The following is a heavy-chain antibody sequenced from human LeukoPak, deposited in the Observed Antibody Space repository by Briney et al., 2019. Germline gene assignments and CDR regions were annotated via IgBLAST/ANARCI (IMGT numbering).Heavy chain of an antibody. J-gene: IGHJ4*02. Sequence: GGSLRLSCAASGFTFSSYSMNWVRPAPGKGLEWVSSISSSSSYIYYADSVKGRFTISRDNAKNSLYLQMNSLRAEDTAVCYCAGTPVVAATSFDYWGQGTLVTVSS. CDR3: AGTPVVAATSFDY. CDR2: ISSSSSYI. D-gene: IGHD2-15*01. V-gene: IGHV3-21*01. CDR1: GFTFSSYS.